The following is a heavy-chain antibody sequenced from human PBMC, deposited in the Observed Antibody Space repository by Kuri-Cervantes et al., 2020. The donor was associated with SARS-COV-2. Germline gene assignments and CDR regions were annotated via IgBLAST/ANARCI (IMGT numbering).Heavy chain of an antibody. D-gene: IGHD3-22*01. J-gene: IGHJ4*02. CDR1: GFSFSHSA. V-gene: IGHV3-30-3*01. CDR2: VSYDGSNK. CDR3: ARDRNTMIVVIINIDY. Sequence: GESLKISCAASGFSFSHSAMHWIRQAPGKGLEWAAIVSYDGSNKYYADSVKGRFTISRDNSKNTLYLQMDSLRTEDTAVYYCARDRNTMIVVIINIDYWGQGALVTVSS.